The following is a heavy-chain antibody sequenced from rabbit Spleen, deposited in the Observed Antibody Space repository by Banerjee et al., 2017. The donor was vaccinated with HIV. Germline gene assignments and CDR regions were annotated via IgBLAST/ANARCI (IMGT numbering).Heavy chain of an antibody. J-gene: IGHJ4*01. CDR1: GIDFSSYH. CDR3: ARTFASSSGNWRAFKL. D-gene: IGHD1-1*01. Sequence: QEQLVESGGDLVKPGGSLTLTCTASGIDFSSYHMGWVRQTPGKGPEWIACIYNGDGNTYYASWAKGRFTVSKTSSTTVTLQMTSLTAADTATYFCARTFASSSGNWRAFKLWGPGTLVTVS. V-gene: IGHV1S45*01. CDR2: IYNGDGNT.